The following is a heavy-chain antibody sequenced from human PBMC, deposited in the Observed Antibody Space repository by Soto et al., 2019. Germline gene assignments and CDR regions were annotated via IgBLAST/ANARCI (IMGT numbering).Heavy chain of an antibody. Sequence: SETLSLTCTVSGGAIRSYYWNWIRQPPGKGLEWIGYISYSGNTNYNPSLKSRVTISLDTSKNQFSLKLTSVTAADTAVYYCARGDDWKSSCFDPWGQGTLVTVSS. V-gene: IGHV4-59*01. D-gene: IGHD1-1*01. CDR2: ISYSGNT. J-gene: IGHJ5*02. CDR1: GGAIRSYY. CDR3: ARGDDWKSSCFDP.